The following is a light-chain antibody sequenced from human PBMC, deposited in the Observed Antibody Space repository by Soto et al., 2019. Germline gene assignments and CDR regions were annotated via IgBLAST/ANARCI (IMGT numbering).Light chain of an antibody. CDR2: GAS. J-gene: IGKJ1*01. V-gene: IGKV3-20*01. CDR1: QGVSSSY. CDR3: QQYASSPRT. Sequence: EIVLKQSPGTLLLSPGERDTRSCRASQGVSSSYLAWYQQKPGQAPRLLIYGASNRATGIPDRFSGSGSGTDFTLTISRLEPEDFAVYYCQQYASSPRTFGQGTKVEIK.